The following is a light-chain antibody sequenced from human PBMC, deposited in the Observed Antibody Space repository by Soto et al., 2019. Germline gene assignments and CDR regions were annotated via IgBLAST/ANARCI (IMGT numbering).Light chain of an antibody. J-gene: IGKJ2*01. Sequence: EIVLTQSPGPLALSPGEIATLSCRASQSVSSSYLAWYQQKPGQAPRLLIYGASSRATGIPDRFSGSGSGTDFTLTISRLEPEDFAVYYCQQYGSSPRYTFGQGTKLEIQ. CDR2: GAS. CDR1: QSVSSSY. CDR3: QQYGSSPRYT. V-gene: IGKV3-20*01.